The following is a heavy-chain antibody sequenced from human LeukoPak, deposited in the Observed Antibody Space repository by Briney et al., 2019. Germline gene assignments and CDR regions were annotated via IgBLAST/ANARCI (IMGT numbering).Heavy chain of an antibody. Sequence: GGFLRLSCAASGFTFSSYWMSWVRQAPGKGLEWVANIKQDGSEKYYVDSVKGRFTISRDNAKNSLYLQMNSLRAEDTAVYYCARLSGYYHPSFDYWGQGTLVTVSS. D-gene: IGHD3-22*01. CDR3: ARLSGYYHPSFDY. V-gene: IGHV3-7*01. CDR1: GFTFSSYW. J-gene: IGHJ4*02. CDR2: IKQDGSEK.